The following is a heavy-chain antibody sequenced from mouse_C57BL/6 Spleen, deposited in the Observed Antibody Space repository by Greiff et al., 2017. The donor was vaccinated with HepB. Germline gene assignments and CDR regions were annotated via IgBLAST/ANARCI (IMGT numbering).Heavy chain of an antibody. Sequence: EVKVEESEGGLVQPGSSMKLSCTASGFTFSDYYMAWVRQVPEKGLEWVANINYDGSSTYYLDSLKSRFIISRDNAKNILYLQMSSLKSEDTATYYCARDRAYYSNYWYFDVWGTGTTVTVSS. V-gene: IGHV5-16*01. J-gene: IGHJ1*03. CDR2: INYDGSST. D-gene: IGHD2-5*01. CDR3: ARDRAYYSNYWYFDV. CDR1: GFTFSDYY.